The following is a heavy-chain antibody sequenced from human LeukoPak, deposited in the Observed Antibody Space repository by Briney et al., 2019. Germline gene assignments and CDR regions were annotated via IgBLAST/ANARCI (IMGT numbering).Heavy chain of an antibody. Sequence: EGSLRLSCAASGFTFSSYAMSWVRQAPGKGLEWVGRIKSKTDGGTADYAAPVKGRFTISRDDSKNTLYLQMNSLKTEDTAVYYCTTAGLTYYDILTGYYRVDYWGQGTLVTVSS. CDR1: GFTFSSYA. D-gene: IGHD3-9*01. CDR2: IKSKTDGGTA. V-gene: IGHV3-15*01. CDR3: TTAGLTYYDILTGYYRVDY. J-gene: IGHJ4*02.